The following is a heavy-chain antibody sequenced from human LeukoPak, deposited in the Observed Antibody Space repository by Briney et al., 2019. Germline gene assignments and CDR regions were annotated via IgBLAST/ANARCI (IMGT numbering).Heavy chain of an antibody. CDR1: GYTFTSYD. V-gene: IGHV1-2*04. J-gene: IGHJ6*02. Sequence: ASVKVSCKASGYTFTSYDINWARQAPGQGLEWMGWINPNSGGTNYAQKFQGWVTMTRDTSISTAYMELSRLRSDDTAVYYCARDQEMASSYYYGMDVWGQGTTVTVSS. D-gene: IGHD5-24*01. CDR2: INPNSGGT. CDR3: ARDQEMASSYYYGMDV.